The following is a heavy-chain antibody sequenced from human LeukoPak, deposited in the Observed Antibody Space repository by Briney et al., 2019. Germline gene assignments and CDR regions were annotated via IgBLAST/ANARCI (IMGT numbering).Heavy chain of an antibody. J-gene: IGHJ4*02. V-gene: IGHV1-2*02. CDR3: ARFSAPPFDWLPPPSLGPVAFDY. D-gene: IGHD3-9*01. Sequence: GASVKVSCKASGYTFTGYYMHWVRQAPGQGLEWMGWINPNSGGTNYAQKLQGRVTMTTDTSTSTAYMELRSLRSDDTAVYYCARFSAPPFDWLPPPSLGPVAFDYWGQGTLVTVSS. CDR1: GYTFTGYY. CDR2: INPNSGGT.